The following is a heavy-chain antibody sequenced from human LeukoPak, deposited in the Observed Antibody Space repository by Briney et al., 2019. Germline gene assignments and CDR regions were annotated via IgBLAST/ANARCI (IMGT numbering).Heavy chain of an antibody. J-gene: IGHJ4*02. CDR3: AKDLPQYYDFWSGYYGGFDY. V-gene: IGHV3-43*02. D-gene: IGHD3-3*01. Sequence: GGSLRLSCAASGFTFEDYAMHWVRQGPGKGLEWVSLISGNGNNIYYADSVKGRFTISRDNSKNSLYLQMNSLRTEDTALYYCAKDLPQYYDFWSGYYGGFDYWGQGTLVAVSS. CDR1: GFTFEDYA. CDR2: ISGNGNNI.